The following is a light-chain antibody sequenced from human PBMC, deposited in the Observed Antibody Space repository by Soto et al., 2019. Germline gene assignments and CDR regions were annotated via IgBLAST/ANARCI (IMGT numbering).Light chain of an antibody. CDR3: QQSHSSPLT. CDR2: DAS. Sequence: DIQMTQSPSSLSASVGDRVTITCQASQDISNYLNWYQQKLGKAPKLLIYDASNLEPGVPSRFSGSGSGTEFIFTISSLQPEDSAAYYCQQSHSSPLTFGGGTKVEFK. CDR1: QDISNY. V-gene: IGKV1-33*01. J-gene: IGKJ4*01.